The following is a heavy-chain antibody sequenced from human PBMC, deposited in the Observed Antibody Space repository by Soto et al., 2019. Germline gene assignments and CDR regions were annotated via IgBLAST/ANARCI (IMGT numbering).Heavy chain of an antibody. CDR2: INAGSGNT. V-gene: IGHV1-3*01. Sequence: GASVKVSCKASGYTFTHYAIHWVRHAPGQRLEWMGFINAGSGNTKYSQTFQGRLTFTKDTSASTAYMDPSSLRSEDTAIYYCARGLAADGAWGQGTLVTVSS. CDR3: ARGLAADGA. J-gene: IGHJ5*02. D-gene: IGHD6-13*01. CDR1: GYTFTHYA.